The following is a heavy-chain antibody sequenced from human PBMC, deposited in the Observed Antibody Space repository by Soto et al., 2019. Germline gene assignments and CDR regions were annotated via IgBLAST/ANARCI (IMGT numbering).Heavy chain of an antibody. CDR2: INDNSRAI. V-gene: IGHV3-48*03. D-gene: IGHD3-9*01. Sequence: EVQLVESGGGLVHPGGSLRLSCAASGFSFSTSQMDWVRQAPGKVLEWVSYINDNSRAIYYADSVKGRFTISRDNAKNSLFLQMNSLRDEDTAVYYCAKDLTGYAMDVWGQGTTVTVSS. CDR1: GFSFSTSQ. J-gene: IGHJ6*02. CDR3: AKDLTGYAMDV.